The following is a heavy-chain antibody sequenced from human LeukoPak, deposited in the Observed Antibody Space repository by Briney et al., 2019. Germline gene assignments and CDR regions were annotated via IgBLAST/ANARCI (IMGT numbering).Heavy chain of an antibody. CDR1: GYSISSGYY. D-gene: IGHD5-24*01. V-gene: IGHV4-38-2*01. J-gene: IGHJ4*02. CDR3: ARQRDAYFDY. CDR2: IYHGGST. Sequence: SETLSLTCAVSGYSISSGYYWGWIRQPPGKGLEWIGSIYHGGSTYYNPSLKSRVTISVDTSKNQFSLKLSSVTAADTAVYYCARQRDAYFDYWGQGTLVTVSS.